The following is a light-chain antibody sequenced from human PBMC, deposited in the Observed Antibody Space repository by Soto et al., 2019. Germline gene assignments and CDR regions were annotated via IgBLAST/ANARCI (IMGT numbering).Light chain of an antibody. CDR1: QSLLGSDGKTY. CDR2: EVS. CDR3: MQSVQFPRT. V-gene: IGKV2D-29*01. J-gene: IGKJ4*01. Sequence: DIVMTQSPLSLPVTPGQPASISCKSSQSLLGSDGKTYLSWYLQKPGHPPQLLIFEVSNHFSGVSDRFSGSGSGTDFTLKISRVEAEDVGVYYCMQSVQFPRTFGGGTKV.